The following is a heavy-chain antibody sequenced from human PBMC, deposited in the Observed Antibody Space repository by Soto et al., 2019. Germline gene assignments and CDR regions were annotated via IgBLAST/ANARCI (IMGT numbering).Heavy chain of an antibody. CDR1: GFAFSNYS. CDR2: IRSSGSPT. CDR3: ARMTSSLSPGR. J-gene: IGHJ4*02. D-gene: IGHD2-2*01. Sequence: GGSLRLSCVGSGFAFSNYSMNWVRQAPGKGLEWVSYIRSSGSPTYYAGSVKGRFTISKDNAKKSLYLQMNSLRAEDTAVYYCARMTSSLSPGRWGQGTLVTVSS. V-gene: IGHV3-48*01.